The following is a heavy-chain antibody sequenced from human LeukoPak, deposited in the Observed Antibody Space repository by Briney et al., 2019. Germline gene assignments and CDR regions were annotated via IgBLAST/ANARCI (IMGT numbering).Heavy chain of an antibody. V-gene: IGHV3-7*01. J-gene: IGHJ6*03. CDR3: ARDPVVVVPAAINYMDV. CDR2: IKQDGSEK. CDR1: GFTFSSYW. Sequence: GGSLRLSCAASGFTFSSYWMSWVRQAPGKGLEWVANIKQDGSEKYYVDSVKGRFTISRDNAKNSLYLQMNSLRAEDTAVYYCARDPVVVVPAAINYMDVWGKGTTVTVSS. D-gene: IGHD2-2*01.